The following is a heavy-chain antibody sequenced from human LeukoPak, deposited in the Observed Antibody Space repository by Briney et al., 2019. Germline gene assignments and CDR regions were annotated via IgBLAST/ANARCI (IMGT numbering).Heavy chain of an antibody. D-gene: IGHD6-13*01. CDR1: GFTFSSYW. J-gene: IGHJ6*02. V-gene: IGHV3-7*01. CDR3: AKDLYSSSWYDPYYYYGMDV. CDR2: IKQDGSNK. Sequence: GGSLRLSCAASGFTFSSYWMSWVRQAPGKGLEWVANIKQDGSNKYYADSVKGRFTISRDNSKNTLYLQMNSLRAEDTAVYYCAKDLYSSSWYDPYYYYGMDVWGQGTTVTVSS.